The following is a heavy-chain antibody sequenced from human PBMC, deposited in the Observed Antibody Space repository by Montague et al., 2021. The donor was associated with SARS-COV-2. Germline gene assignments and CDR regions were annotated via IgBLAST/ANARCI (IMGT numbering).Heavy chain of an antibody. CDR1: GFTFSYYA. CDR2: ISGSGGTT. V-gene: IGHV3-23*01. CDR3: AKAHYYDSSGYYF. Sequence: SLRLSCAASGFTFSYYAMSWVRQAPGKGLEWVSTISGSGGTTYYADSVKGRVTISRDNSKNTLYLRMNSLRAEDTAVYYCAKAHYYDSSGYYFWGQGTLVTVSS. D-gene: IGHD3-22*01. J-gene: IGHJ4*02.